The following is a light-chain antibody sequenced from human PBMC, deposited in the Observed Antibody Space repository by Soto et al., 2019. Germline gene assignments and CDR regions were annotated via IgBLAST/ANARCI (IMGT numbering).Light chain of an antibody. CDR1: QSVSSSY. Sequence: IVLTQSPGTLSLSLGERATLSCRASQSVSSSYLAWYRQRPGQAPRLLIYGASSRATGIPDRFSGSGSGTDFTLTISRLEPEDFAVYYCQQYGSSPLTFGGGTTVEIK. CDR3: QQYGSSPLT. J-gene: IGKJ4*01. V-gene: IGKV3-20*01. CDR2: GAS.